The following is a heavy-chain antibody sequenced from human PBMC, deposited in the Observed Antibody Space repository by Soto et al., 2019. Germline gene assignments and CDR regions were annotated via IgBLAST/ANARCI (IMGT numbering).Heavy chain of an antibody. CDR2: ISYDGSNK. CDR3: ARDKVGAPPRYYYGMDV. V-gene: IGHV3-30-3*01. CDR1: GFTFSSYA. D-gene: IGHD1-26*01. Sequence: GGSLRLSCAASGFTFSSYAMHWVRQAPGKGLEWVAVISYDGSNKYYADSVKGRFTISRDNSKNTLYLQMNSLRAEDTAVYYCARDKVGAPPRYYYGMDVWGQGTTVTVSS. J-gene: IGHJ6*02.